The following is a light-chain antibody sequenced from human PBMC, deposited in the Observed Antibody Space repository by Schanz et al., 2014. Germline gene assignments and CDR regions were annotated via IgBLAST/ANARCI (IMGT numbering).Light chain of an antibody. V-gene: IGKV3-15*01. J-gene: IGKJ2*01. CDR2: GAS. CDR1: QSISSN. CDR3: QQYNDWPPHT. Sequence: ELVMTQSPATLSVSPGERATLSCRASQSISSNLAWYQQKPGQAPRLLIYGASTRATGFPARFSGSGSGTEFTLTISSLQSEDFAVYYCQQYNDWPPHTFGQGTKLEIK.